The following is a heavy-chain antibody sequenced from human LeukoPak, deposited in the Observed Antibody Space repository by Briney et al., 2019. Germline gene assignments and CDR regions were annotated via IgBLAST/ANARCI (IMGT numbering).Heavy chain of an antibody. CDR1: GGSFSGYY. D-gene: IGHD6-13*01. J-gene: IGHJ4*02. V-gene: IGHV4-34*01. Sequence: SETLSLTCAVYGGSFSGYYWSWIRQPPGKGLEWIGEINHSGSTNYNPSLKSRVTISVDTSKNQFSLKLGSVTAADTAVYYCARRRRAAAAGLDYWGQGTLVTVSS. CDR2: INHSGST. CDR3: ARRRRAAAAGLDY.